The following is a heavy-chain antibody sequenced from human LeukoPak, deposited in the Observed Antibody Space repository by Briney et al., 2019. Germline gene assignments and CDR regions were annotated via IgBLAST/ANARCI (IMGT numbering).Heavy chain of an antibody. D-gene: IGHD3-3*01. Sequence: ASVKVSCKVSGYTLTELSMHWVRQAPGKGLEWMGGFDPEDGETIYAQKFQGRVTVTRDTSISTAYMELSSLRSDDTAVYYCARGGDFWSGPQAVAYWGQGTLVTVSS. CDR2: FDPEDGET. J-gene: IGHJ4*02. CDR1: GYTLTELS. V-gene: IGHV1-24*01. CDR3: ARGGDFWSGPQAVAY.